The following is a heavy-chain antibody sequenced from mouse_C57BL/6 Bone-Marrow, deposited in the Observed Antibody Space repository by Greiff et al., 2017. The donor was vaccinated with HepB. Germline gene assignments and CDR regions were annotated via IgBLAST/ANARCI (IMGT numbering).Heavy chain of an antibody. CDR3: TNHDEYFDY. CDR1: GYTFTDYE. CDR2: IDPETGGT. V-gene: IGHV1-15*01. D-gene: IGHD2-12*01. J-gene: IGHJ2*01. Sequence: QVQLQQSGAELVRPGASVTLSCKASGYTFTDYEMHWVKQTPVHGLEWIGAIDPETGGTAYNQKFKGKAILTADKSSSTAYMELRSLTSEDSAVYYCTNHDEYFDYWGQGTTLTVSS.